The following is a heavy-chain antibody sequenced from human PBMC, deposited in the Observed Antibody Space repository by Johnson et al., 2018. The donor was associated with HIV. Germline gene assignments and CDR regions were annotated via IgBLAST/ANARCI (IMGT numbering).Heavy chain of an antibody. CDR3: ARDFTAVYCGGDGYAFDI. CDR2: IGKDADKV. CDR1: GFTFRNYA. J-gene: IGHJ3*02. D-gene: IGHD2-21*02. Sequence: VQLVESGGDLIQPAGSLRPSCAASGFTFRNYAMSWVRQAPGKGLEWVSFIGKDADKVYYLDSVKGRFTISRDNAKNSLYLQMDPLRAEDTAVYYCARDFTAVYCGGDGYAFDIWGQGTMVSVSS. V-gene: IGHV3-48*04.